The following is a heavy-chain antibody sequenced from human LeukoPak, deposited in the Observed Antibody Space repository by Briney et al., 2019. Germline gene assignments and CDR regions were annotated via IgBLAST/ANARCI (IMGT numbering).Heavy chain of an antibody. D-gene: IGHD3-10*01. CDR3: AREPKYGSGSYYLDY. CDR2: IYHSGST. Sequence: SETLSLTCAVYGGSFSGYYWSWIRQPPGKGLEWIGSIYHSGSTYYNPSLKSRVTISVDTSKNQFSLKLSSVTAADAAVYYCAREPKYGSGSYYLDYWGQGTLVTVSS. CDR1: GGSFSGYY. V-gene: IGHV4-34*01. J-gene: IGHJ4*02.